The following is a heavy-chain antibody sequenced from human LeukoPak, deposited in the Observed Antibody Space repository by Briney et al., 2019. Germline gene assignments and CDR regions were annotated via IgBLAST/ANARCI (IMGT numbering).Heavy chain of an antibody. CDR2: ISRNSAFV. Sequence: GGSLRLSCAASGFTFSTYDMNWVRQAPGKGLEWVSYISRNSAFVYYADSVKGRFTISRDNAKNSLYLHMNSLRGEDSAVYYCATTQTFDYWGQGTLVTVSS. J-gene: IGHJ4*02. V-gene: IGHV3-21*01. CDR3: ATTQTFDY. CDR1: GFTFSTYD. D-gene: IGHD2-15*01.